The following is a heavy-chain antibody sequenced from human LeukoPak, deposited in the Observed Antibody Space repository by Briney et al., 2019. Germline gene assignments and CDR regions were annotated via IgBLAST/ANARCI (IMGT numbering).Heavy chain of an antibody. CDR2: IYYSGST. J-gene: IGHJ3*02. V-gene: IGHV4-59*01. CDR1: GGSISSYY. Sequence: PSETLSLTCTVSGGSISSYYWSWLRQPPGKGLEWIGYIYYSGSTNYNPSLKSRVTISVDTSKNQFSLKLSSVTAADTAVYYCAREMATINAFDIWGQGTMVTVSS. CDR3: AREMATINAFDI. D-gene: IGHD5-24*01.